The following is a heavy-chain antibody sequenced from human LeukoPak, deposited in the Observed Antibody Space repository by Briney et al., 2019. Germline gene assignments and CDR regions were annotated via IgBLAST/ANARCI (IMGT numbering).Heavy chain of an antibody. D-gene: IGHD2-2*02. CDR1: GFTFDDYA. Sequence: GRSLRLSCAASGFTFDDYAMHWVRQAPGKGLEWVSGISWNSGSIGYADSVKGRFTISRDNAKNSLYLQMNSLRAEDTALYYCAKAYLSCSSTSCYSPFDYWGQGTLVTVSS. CDR2: ISWNSGSI. V-gene: IGHV3-9*01. CDR3: AKAYLSCSSTSCYSPFDY. J-gene: IGHJ4*02.